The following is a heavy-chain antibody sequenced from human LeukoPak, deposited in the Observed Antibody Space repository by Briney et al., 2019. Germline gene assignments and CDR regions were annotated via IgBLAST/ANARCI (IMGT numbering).Heavy chain of an antibody. CDR1: GYTFTGYY. CDR2: INCNSGGT. Sequence: ASAKVSCKTSGYTFTGYYLHWVRQAPGQGLEWAGWINCNSGGTNFAQKFQGRVTMTRERSIRTAYMELSRLRSDDTAVYYCARKSLKYYDSLDAFDIWGQGTMVTVS. J-gene: IGHJ3*02. V-gene: IGHV1-2*02. CDR3: ARKSLKYYDSLDAFDI. D-gene: IGHD3-22*01.